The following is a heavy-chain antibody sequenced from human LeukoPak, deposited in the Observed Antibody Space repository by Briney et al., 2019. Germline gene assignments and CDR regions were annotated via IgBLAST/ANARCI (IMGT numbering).Heavy chain of an antibody. CDR3: ASAPNYYGSGSYWPYYYYGMDV. CDR1: GGTFSSYA. D-gene: IGHD3-10*01. Sequence: ASVKVSCKASGGTFSSYAISWVRQAPGQGLEWMGWMNPNSGNTGYAQKFQGRVTMTRNTSISTAYMELSSLRSEDTAVYYCASAPNYYGSGSYWPYYYYGMDVWGQGTTVTVSS. V-gene: IGHV1-8*02. CDR2: MNPNSGNT. J-gene: IGHJ6*02.